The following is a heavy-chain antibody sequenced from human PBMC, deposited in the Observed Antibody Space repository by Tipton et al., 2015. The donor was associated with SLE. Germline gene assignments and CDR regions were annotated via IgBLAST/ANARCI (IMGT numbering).Heavy chain of an antibody. CDR3: AIGSYGTFDY. D-gene: IGHD5-18*01. Sequence: LRLSCTVSGGSISSGGYYWSWIRQHPGKGLEWIGYIYYTGNTYYNPSLKSRVTISVDTSKNQFSLRLSSVTAADTAVYYCAIGSYGTFDYWGQGTLVTVSA. CDR2: IYYTGNT. CDR1: GGSISSGGYY. J-gene: IGHJ4*02. V-gene: IGHV4-31*03.